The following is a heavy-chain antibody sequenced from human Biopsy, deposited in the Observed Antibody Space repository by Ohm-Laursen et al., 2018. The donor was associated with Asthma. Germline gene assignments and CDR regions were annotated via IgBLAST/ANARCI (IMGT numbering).Heavy chain of an antibody. CDR1: EFTFSSYA. D-gene: IGHD3-22*01. CDR3: ARQSGQDYGDSSGFDI. V-gene: IGHV3-23*01. Sequence: SLRLSCAASEFTFSSYAMRWVRQAPGKGLEWVSLITGSGGSTYYADSVKGRFTISRDNSRNRLYLQINRLTVEDSAVYFCARQSGQDYGDSSGFDIWGQGTKVAVSS. J-gene: IGHJ3*02. CDR2: ITGSGGST.